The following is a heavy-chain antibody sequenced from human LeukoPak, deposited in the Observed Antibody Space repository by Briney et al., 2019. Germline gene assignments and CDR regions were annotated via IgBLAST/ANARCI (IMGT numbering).Heavy chain of an antibody. Sequence: SETLSLTCTVSGGSISNYYWNWIRQPAGKGLKWIGRVYSTGNANYNPSLKSRVTLSVDTSKNQFSLNLNSVIAADTAVYYCARDYSEDAYPYYFDYWGQGALVTVSS. CDR2: VYSTGNA. V-gene: IGHV4-4*07. J-gene: IGHJ4*02. CDR3: ARDYSEDAYPYYFDY. CDR1: GGSISNYY. D-gene: IGHD2-21*01.